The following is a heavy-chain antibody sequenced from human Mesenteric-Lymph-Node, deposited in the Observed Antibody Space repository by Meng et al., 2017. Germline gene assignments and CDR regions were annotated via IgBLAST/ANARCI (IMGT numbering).Heavy chain of an antibody. J-gene: IGHJ6*02. CDR1: GFTFDDYA. V-gene: IGHV3-9*01. Sequence: GGSLRLSCAASGFTFDDYAMHWVRQAPGKGLEWVSGISWNSGSIGYADSVKGRFTISRDNSKNTLYLQMNSLRAEDTAMYYCASAVVVPAATLYYYYGMDVWGQGTTVTVSS. CDR3: ASAVVVPAATLYYYYGMDV. CDR2: ISWNSGSI. D-gene: IGHD2-2*01.